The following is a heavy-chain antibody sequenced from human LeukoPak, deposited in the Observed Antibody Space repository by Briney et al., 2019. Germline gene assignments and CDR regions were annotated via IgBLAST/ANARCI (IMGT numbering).Heavy chain of an antibody. Sequence: ASVKVSCKASGYTFTMYYIHWVRQAPGQGLEWMGMINPSDGATTYAQRFQGRVTMTRNTSISTAYMELSSLRSEDTAVYYCAREVVRGVYYFDYWGQGTLVTVSS. CDR1: GYTFTMYY. D-gene: IGHD3-10*01. CDR3: AREVVRGVYYFDY. V-gene: IGHV1-46*01. CDR2: INPSDGAT. J-gene: IGHJ4*02.